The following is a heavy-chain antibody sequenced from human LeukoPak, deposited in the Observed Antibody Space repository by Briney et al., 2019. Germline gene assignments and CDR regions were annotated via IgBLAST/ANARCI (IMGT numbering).Heavy chain of an antibody. Sequence: ASVKVSCKASGYTFTSYGISWVRQAPGQGLEWMGWISAYNGNTNYAQKLQGRVTMTTDTSTSTAYMELRSLRSDDTAVYYCARTKAPVWGSYRGYFDYWGQGTLVTVSS. CDR1: GYTFTSYG. V-gene: IGHV1-18*01. J-gene: IGHJ4*02. CDR2: ISAYNGNT. CDR3: ARTKAPVWGSYRGYFDY. D-gene: IGHD3-16*01.